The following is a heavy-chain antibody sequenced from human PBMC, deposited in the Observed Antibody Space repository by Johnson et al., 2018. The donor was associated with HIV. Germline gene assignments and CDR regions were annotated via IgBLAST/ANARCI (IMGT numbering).Heavy chain of an antibody. CDR3: AREAYRAFDI. CDR2: ISYDGSNK. CDR1: GFTFSDYY. D-gene: IGHD3-16*01. J-gene: IGHJ3*02. Sequence: QVQLVESGGGLVKPGGSLRLSCAASGFTFSDYYMSWIRQAPGKGLEWVAVISYDGSNKYYADSVKGRFTISRDNSKNTLYLQMNSLRAEDTAVYYCAREAYRAFDIWGQGTMVTVSS. V-gene: IGHV3-30-3*01.